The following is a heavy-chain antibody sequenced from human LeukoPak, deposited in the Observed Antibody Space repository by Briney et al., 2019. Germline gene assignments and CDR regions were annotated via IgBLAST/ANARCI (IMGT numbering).Heavy chain of an antibody. CDR1: GFTFSIYA. Sequence: GGSLRLSCAASGFTFSIYAMSWVRQAPGKGLEWVSALTDSGGSTYYAGSVKGRFTISRDNSKNTLYLQMNSPRAEDTAIYYCAKSPLDSSITIYFDYWGQGTLVTVSS. CDR2: LTDSGGST. CDR3: AKSPLDSSITIYFDY. V-gene: IGHV3-23*01. D-gene: IGHD3-3*01. J-gene: IGHJ4*02.